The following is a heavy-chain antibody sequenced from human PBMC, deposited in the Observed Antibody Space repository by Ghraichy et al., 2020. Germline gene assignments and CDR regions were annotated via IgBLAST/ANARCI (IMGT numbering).Heavy chain of an antibody. D-gene: IGHD3-9*01. V-gene: IGHV3-21*01. CDR2: ISSSSSYI. CDR1: GFTFSSYS. CDR3: ARHYSGIHYDILTGYYSTDDAFDI. Sequence: GGSLRLSCAASGFTFSSYSMNWVRQAPGKGLEWVSSISSSSSYIYYADSVKGRFTISRDNAKNSLYLQMNSLRAEDTAVYYCARHYSGIHYDILTGYYSTDDAFDIWGQGTMVTVSS. J-gene: IGHJ3*02.